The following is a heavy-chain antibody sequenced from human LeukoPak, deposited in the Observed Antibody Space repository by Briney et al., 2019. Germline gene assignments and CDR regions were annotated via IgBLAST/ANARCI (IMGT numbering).Heavy chain of an antibody. J-gene: IGHJ4*02. CDR1: GGSISSSYYY. Sequence: SETLSLTCTVSGGSISSSYYYWGWIRPPPGKGLEWIGSIYYSGSTYYNPSLKSRVTISVDTSKNQFSLKLRSVTAADTAVYYCARSVASTEPCFDYWGQGTLVTVSS. CDR3: ARSVASTEPCFDY. V-gene: IGHV4-39*01. CDR2: IYYSGST. D-gene: IGHD5/OR15-5a*01.